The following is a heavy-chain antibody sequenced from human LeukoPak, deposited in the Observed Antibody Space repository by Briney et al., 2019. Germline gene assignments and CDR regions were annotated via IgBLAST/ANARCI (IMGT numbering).Heavy chain of an antibody. CDR3: ARGTAPDTH. CDR1: GGSINSFF. CDR2: IYYSGDT. D-gene: IGHD6-13*01. Sequence: SETLSLTCTVSGGSINSFFWNWVRRPPGKGLEWIGYIYYSGDTNYNPSLKSRVTMSVDTSKNQFSLKLRSVTAADTAVYYCARGTAPDTHWGQGALVTVSS. V-gene: IGHV4-59*08. J-gene: IGHJ4*02.